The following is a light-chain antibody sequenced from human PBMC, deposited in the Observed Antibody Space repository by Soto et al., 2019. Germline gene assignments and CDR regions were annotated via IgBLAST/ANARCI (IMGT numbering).Light chain of an antibody. J-gene: IGLJ3*02. CDR2: DNN. CDR1: SSNIGNNY. V-gene: IGLV1-51*01. Sequence: QSVLTQPPSVSAAPGKTVTISCSGSSSNIGNNYVSWYQQLPGTAPKLLIYDNNKRPSGIPDRFSGSKSGTSATLGITGLQTGDEADYYCGTWDSSLSAGGVFGGGTKLTVL. CDR3: GTWDSSLSAGGV.